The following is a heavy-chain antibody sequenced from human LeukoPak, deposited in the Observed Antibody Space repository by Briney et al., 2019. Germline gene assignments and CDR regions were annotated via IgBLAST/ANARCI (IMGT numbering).Heavy chain of an antibody. V-gene: IGHV3-7*01. CDR2: IKEDGSEK. D-gene: IGHD3-16*01. Sequence: GGSLRLSCAASGFTFSSHWMNWVRQAPGKGLEWVANIKEDGSEKDYVDSVKGRFTISRDNAKNSLYLQMDSLRAEDTAVYYCARDRIGGEEYWGQGNLVTVSS. J-gene: IGHJ4*02. CDR3: ARDRIGGEEY. CDR1: GFTFSSHW.